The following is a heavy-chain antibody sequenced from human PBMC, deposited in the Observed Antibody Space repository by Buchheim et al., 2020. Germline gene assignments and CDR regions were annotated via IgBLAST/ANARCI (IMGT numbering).Heavy chain of an antibody. CDR3: AAGYCSSTSCYGDYYYMDV. Sequence: QVQLVESGGGLVKPGGSLRLSCAASGFIFSDYYMSWIRQAPGKGLEWVSYISSSSSYTNYADSVKGRFTISRDNAKNSLYLQMNSLRAEDTAVYYCAAGYCSSTSCYGDYYYMDVWGKGTT. CDR2: ISSSSSYT. CDR1: GFIFSDYY. V-gene: IGHV3-11*05. J-gene: IGHJ6*03. D-gene: IGHD2-2*01.